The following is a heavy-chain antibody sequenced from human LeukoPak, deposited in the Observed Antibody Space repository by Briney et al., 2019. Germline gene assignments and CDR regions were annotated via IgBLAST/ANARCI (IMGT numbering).Heavy chain of an antibody. V-gene: IGHV1-2*02. J-gene: IGHJ3*02. CDR3: ARTDYYNSRRGAFDI. CDR1: GYTFSGHY. CDR2: INPNSADT. Sequence: ASVKVSCKASGYTFSGHYIHWVRLAPGQGLEWMGWINPNSADTNYAQRFQGRVTMTRDTSISTAYMALSRLRSDDTAVYYCARTDYYNSRRGAFDIWGQGTMVTVSS. D-gene: IGHD3-22*01.